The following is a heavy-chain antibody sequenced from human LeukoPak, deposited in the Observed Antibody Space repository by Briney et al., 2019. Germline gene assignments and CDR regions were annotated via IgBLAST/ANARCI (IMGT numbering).Heavy chain of an antibody. CDR1: GFTFSGSA. J-gene: IGHJ4*02. Sequence: GGSLRLSCAASGFTFSGSAMHWVRQASGKGLEWVGRIRSKANSYATAYAASVKGRFTISRDDSKNTAYLQMNSLKTEDTAVYYCARVQGCTFSVCYYYFDYWGQGTLVTVSS. D-gene: IGHD2-8*01. CDR3: ARVQGCTFSVCYYYFDY. V-gene: IGHV3-73*01. CDR2: IRSKANSYAT.